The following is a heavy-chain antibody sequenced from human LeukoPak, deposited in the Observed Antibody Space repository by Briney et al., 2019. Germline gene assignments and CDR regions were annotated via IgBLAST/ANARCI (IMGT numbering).Heavy chain of an antibody. CDR1: GGSISSSSYY. Sequence: PSETLSLTCTVSGGSISSSSYYWGWIRQPPGKGLEWIGSIYYSGSTYYNPSLKSRVTISVDTSKNQFSLKLSSVTAADTAVYYCARELKQDRRAGATDNWFDPWGQGTLVTVSS. D-gene: IGHD1-14*01. CDR3: ARELKQDRRAGATDNWFDP. V-gene: IGHV4-39*02. CDR2: IYYSGST. J-gene: IGHJ5*02.